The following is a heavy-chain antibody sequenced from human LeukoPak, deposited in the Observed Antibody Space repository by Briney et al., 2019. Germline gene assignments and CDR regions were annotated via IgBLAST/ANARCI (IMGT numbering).Heavy chain of an antibody. CDR2: IYPADSDT. Sequence: GESLKISCQGSGYSFTTYWIGWVRQLPGKGLEWMGIIYPADSDTTYSPSFQGQVTISADKSITTAYLQWSSLKASDTAMYYCARHGAPLDYGDLYYFDYWGQGTLVTVSS. CDR1: GYSFTTYW. J-gene: IGHJ4*02. D-gene: IGHD4-17*01. V-gene: IGHV5-51*01. CDR3: ARHGAPLDYGDLYYFDY.